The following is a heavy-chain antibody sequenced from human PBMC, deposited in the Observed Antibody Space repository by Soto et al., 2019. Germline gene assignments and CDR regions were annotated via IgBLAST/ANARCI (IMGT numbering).Heavy chain of an antibody. CDR1: GGSFSGYY. J-gene: IGHJ4*02. D-gene: IGHD2-8*01. V-gene: IGHV4-34*01. CDR2: INHSGST. CDR3: ARDLGNRYCTNGVCSKFDY. Sequence: ETLSLTCAVYGGSFSGYYWSWIRQPPGKGLEWIGEINHSGSTNYNPSLKSRVTISVDTSKNQFSLKLSSVTAADTAVYYCARDLGNRYCTNGVCSKFDYWGQGTLVTVSS.